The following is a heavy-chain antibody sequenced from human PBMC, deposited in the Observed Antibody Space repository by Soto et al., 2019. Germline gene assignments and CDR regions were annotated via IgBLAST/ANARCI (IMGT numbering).Heavy chain of an antibody. V-gene: IGHV1-46*01. CDR2: VNPSGGHT. J-gene: IGHJ4*02. D-gene: IGHD2-21*02. Sequence: QVQLVQSGAEVKKPGASVKVSCKASGDTFTDYYINWVRQAPGQGLEWMGTVNPSGGHTTYAQHFLGRMTMTRDTSTSTLYTELTSLTSEDTAVYYCARGGHVVVVTAALDYWGQGTLVTVSS. CDR3: ARGGHVVVVTAALDY. CDR1: GDTFTDYY.